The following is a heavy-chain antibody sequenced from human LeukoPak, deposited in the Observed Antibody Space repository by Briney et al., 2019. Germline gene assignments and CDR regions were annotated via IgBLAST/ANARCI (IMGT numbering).Heavy chain of an antibody. J-gene: IGHJ4*02. CDR1: GFTFSTYA. CDR3: AKRPDCSTTNCFRFEY. V-gene: IGHV3-23*01. D-gene: IGHD2-2*01. Sequence: GGSLRLSCAASGFTFSTYAMSWVRQAPGQGLEWVSSIIGDGGSTYYAESVKGRFTVSRDNSKNTLYLQMDSPRAEDTAVYYCAKRPDCSTTNCFRFEYWGQGTLVTVSS. CDR2: IIGDGGST.